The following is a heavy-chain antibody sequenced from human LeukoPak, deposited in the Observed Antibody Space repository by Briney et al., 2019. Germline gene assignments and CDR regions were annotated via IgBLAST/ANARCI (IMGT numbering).Heavy chain of an antibody. CDR3: AKDQRKVVTAMYDY. Sequence: GGSLRLSCAASGFTFSSYAMSWVRQAPGKGLEWVSAISGSGGSTYYADSVKGRFTISRDNSKNTLYLQMNSLSAEDTAVYYCAKDQRKVVTAMYDYWGQGTLVTVSS. V-gene: IGHV3-23*01. CDR1: GFTFSSYA. J-gene: IGHJ4*02. CDR2: ISGSGGST. D-gene: IGHD2-21*02.